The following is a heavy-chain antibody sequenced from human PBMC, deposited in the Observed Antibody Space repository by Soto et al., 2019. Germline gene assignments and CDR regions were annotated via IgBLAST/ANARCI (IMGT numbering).Heavy chain of an antibody. V-gene: IGHV3-23*01. J-gene: IGHJ4*02. CDR2: ISGSGGRT. CDR3: ARDRSGWYGTYYFDY. Sequence: GGSLRLSCAASGFTFSSYAMSWVRQAPGKGLEWVSAISGSGGRTYYADSVKGRFTISRDNSKNTLYLQMNSLRAEDTAVYYCARDRSGWYGTYYFDYWGQGTLVTVSS. CDR1: GFTFSSYA. D-gene: IGHD6-19*01.